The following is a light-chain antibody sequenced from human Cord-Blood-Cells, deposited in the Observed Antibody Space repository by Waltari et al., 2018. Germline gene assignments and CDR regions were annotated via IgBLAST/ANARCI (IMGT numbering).Light chain of an antibody. CDR2: DVS. CDR1: SSDVGGYNY. Sequence: QSALNQPASVSGSPGQSITIPCPGTSSDVGGYNYVPWYQQHPGKAPKLMIYDVSNRPSGVSNRFSGSKSGNTASLTISGLQAEDEADYYCSSYTSSSTYVFGTGTKVTVL. CDR3: SSYTSSSTYV. V-gene: IGLV2-14*01. J-gene: IGLJ1*01.